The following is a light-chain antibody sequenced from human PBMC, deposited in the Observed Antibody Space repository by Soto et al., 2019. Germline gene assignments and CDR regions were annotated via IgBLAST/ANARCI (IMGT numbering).Light chain of an antibody. V-gene: IGLV2-14*01. CDR2: EVS. CDR3: SSYTSSSTLDV. Sequence: QSVLTQPASVSGSPGQSITISRSGTRSDVGGYNYVSWYQQHPVKPPKLMIDEVSNRPSGVSNRFSGSKSGNTASLTISGLQAEDGADYYCSSYTSSSTLDVFGTGTKLTVL. J-gene: IGLJ1*01. CDR1: RSDVGGYNY.